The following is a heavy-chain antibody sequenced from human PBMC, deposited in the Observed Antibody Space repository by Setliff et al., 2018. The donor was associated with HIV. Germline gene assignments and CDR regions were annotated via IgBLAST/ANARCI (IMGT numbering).Heavy chain of an antibody. Sequence: ASVKVSCKASGYNFGGYFMHWVRQAPGKGLEWMGRIDPEDGETIYGAKFQGRVTMTADTSAATAYMVLSSLRSEDTALYYCGTVRIAVPDDFDFWGQGTLVTVSS. D-gene: IGHD6-19*01. V-gene: IGHV1-69-2*01. CDR2: IDPEDGET. CDR1: GYNFGGYF. CDR3: GTVRIAVPDDFDF. J-gene: IGHJ4*02.